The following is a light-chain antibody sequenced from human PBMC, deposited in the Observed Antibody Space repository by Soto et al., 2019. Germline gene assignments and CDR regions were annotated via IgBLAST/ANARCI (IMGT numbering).Light chain of an antibody. J-gene: IGLJ1*01. CDR3: QSYDSSLRGYV. CDR1: SSNIGAGND. Sequence: QSVLTQPPSVSGAPRQRVTISCTGGSSNIGAGNDAQWYQQLPGTAPKLLIFGNNNRPSGVPDRFSGSKSGTSASLAISGLQAEDEADYYCQSYDSSLRGYVFGTGTKLTVL. V-gene: IGLV1-40*01. CDR2: GNN.